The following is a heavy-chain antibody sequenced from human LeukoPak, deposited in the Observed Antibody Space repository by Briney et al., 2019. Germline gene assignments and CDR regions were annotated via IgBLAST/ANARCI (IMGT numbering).Heavy chain of an antibody. CDR1: GGSFSGYY. CDR3: ARGPRITIFGVVISGWFDP. CDR2: INHSGST. D-gene: IGHD3-3*01. V-gene: IGHV4-34*01. Sequence: KPSETLSLTCAVYGGSFSGYYWSWIRQPLGKGLEWIGEINHSGSTNYNPSLKSRVTISVDTSKNQFSLKLSSVTAADTAVYYCARGPRITIFGVVISGWFDPWGQGTLVTVSS. J-gene: IGHJ5*02.